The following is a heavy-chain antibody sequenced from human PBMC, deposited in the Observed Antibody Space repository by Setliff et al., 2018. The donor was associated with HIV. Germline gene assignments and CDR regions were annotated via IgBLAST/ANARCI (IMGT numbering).Heavy chain of an antibody. D-gene: IGHD3-3*02. CDR3: TRLALGN. CDR1: GDSITRGGYY. J-gene: IGHJ4*02. V-gene: IGHV4-30-4*08. CDR2: IYYSGST. Sequence: SETLSLTCAVSGDSITRGGYYWSWIRQHPGKGLEWIGYIYYSGSTYYNPSLKSRVTISVDTSKNQFSLKLNSVSPTDTAVYYCTRLALGNWGQGTLVTVSS.